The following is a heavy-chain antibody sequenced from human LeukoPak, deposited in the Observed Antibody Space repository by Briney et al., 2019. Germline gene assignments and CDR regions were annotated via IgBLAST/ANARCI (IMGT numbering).Heavy chain of an antibody. Sequence: ASVKVSCKASGYTFTGYYMHWVRQAPGQGLEWMGWINPNSGGTNYAQKFQGRVTMTEDTSTDTAYMELSSLRSEDTAVYYCATEKHVDIVATGEAFDIWGQGTMVIVSS. J-gene: IGHJ3*02. D-gene: IGHD5-12*01. CDR2: INPNSGGT. CDR3: ATEKHVDIVATGEAFDI. CDR1: GYTFTGYY. V-gene: IGHV1-2*02.